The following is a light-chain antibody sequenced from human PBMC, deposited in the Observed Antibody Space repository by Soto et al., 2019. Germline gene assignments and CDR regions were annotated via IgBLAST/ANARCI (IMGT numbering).Light chain of an antibody. CDR1: QSVGRNF. Sequence: EIVLTQSPGTLSLSPGERATLSCRASQSVGRNFLAWYQQKAGQAPRLLIHGASNRATGIPDRFSGSGSGTDFSLAISRLEPEDCAVYYCQQYASSPLTFGGGXXV. CDR3: QQYASSPLT. J-gene: IGKJ4*01. V-gene: IGKV3-20*01. CDR2: GAS.